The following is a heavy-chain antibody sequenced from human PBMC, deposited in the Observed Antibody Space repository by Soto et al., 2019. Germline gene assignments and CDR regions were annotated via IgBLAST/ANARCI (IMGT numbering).Heavy chain of an antibody. D-gene: IGHD6-19*01. CDR2: ISGSGGST. CDR1: GFTFSGYA. Sequence: GGSLRLSCAASGFTFSGYAMSWVRQAPGKGLEWVSAISGSGGSTYYADSVKGRFTISRDNSKNTLYLQMNSLRAEDTAVYYCAKDWGIAVAGTFDYWGQGTLVTVSS. J-gene: IGHJ4*02. V-gene: IGHV3-23*01. CDR3: AKDWGIAVAGTFDY.